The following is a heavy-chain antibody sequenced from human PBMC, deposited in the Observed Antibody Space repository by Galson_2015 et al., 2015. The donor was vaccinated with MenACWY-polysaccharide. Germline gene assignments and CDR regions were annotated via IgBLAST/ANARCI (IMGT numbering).Heavy chain of an antibody. J-gene: IGHJ4*02. CDR1: GFTFSSYS. D-gene: IGHD3-22*01. V-gene: IGHV3-48*01. CDR2: ISSSSSTI. CDR3: ARDGYYYDSSGYYMYYFDH. Sequence: SLRLSCAASGFTFSSYSMNWVRQAPGKGLEWVSYISSSSSTIYYADSVKGRFTISRDNAKNSLYLQMNSLRAEDTAVYYCARDGYYYDSSGYYMYYFDHWGQGTLVTVSS.